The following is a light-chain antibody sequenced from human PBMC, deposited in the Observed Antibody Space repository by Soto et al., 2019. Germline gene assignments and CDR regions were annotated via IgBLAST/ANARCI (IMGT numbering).Light chain of an antibody. V-gene: IGKV3-20*01. CDR2: GAS. J-gene: IGKJ1*01. CDR1: QSVSNNY. Sequence: EVVLTQSPGTLSLSPRERATLSCRASQSVSNNYLAWYQHKPGQAPRLLIYGASNRAPGIPDRFSGSGSGPDFTLPISRLEPEDFAVYYCQQYDASPRTFGQGTLVEVK. CDR3: QQYDASPRT.